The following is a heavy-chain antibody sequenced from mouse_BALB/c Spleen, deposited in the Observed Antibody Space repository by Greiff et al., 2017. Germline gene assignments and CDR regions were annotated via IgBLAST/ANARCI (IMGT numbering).Heavy chain of an antibody. D-gene: IGHD2-3*01. CDR3: ARRDDGYNTVYFDV. V-gene: IGHV5-9-3*01. CDR2: ISSGGSYT. CDR1: GFTFSSYA. J-gene: IGHJ1*01. Sequence: EVKLVESGGGLVKPGGSLKLSCAASGFTFSSYAMSWVRQTPEKRLEWVATISSGGSYTYYPDSVKGRFTISRDNAKNTLYLQMSSLRSEDTAMYYCARRDDGYNTVYFDVWGAGTTVTVSS.